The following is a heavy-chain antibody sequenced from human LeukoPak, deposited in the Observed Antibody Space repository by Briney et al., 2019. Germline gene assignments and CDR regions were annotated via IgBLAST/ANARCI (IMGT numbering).Heavy chain of an antibody. CDR2: IKQDGSKK. Sequence: GGSLRLSCAASGFTFSSYWMSWVRQAPGKGLEWVANIKQDGSKKSYVDSVKGRFTISRDNAKNSLYLQMNSLRAEDTAIYYCTSGPTIFGVVIQSYGMDVWGQGTTVTVSS. J-gene: IGHJ6*02. CDR1: GFTFSSYW. CDR3: TSGPTIFGVVIQSYGMDV. D-gene: IGHD3-3*01. V-gene: IGHV3-7*01.